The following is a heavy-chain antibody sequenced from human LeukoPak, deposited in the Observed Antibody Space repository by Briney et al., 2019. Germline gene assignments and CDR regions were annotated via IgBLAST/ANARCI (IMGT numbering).Heavy chain of an antibody. J-gene: IGHJ3*02. CDR1: GFTFTNYA. Sequence: PGGSLRLSCAASGFTFTNYAMSWVRQAPGKGLEWVSGLSDSGDETHYSDSVKGRFTISRDNSKNILYLQMNSLRVEDTAAYYCAKAFREFGSSSYSSFDIWGQGTLVTVSS. CDR2: LSDSGDET. CDR3: AKAFREFGSSSYSSFDI. D-gene: IGHD6-13*01. V-gene: IGHV3-23*01.